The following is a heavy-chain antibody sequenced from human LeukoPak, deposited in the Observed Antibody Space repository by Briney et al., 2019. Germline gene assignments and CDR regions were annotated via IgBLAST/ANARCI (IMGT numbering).Heavy chain of an antibody. V-gene: IGHV6-1*01. J-gene: IGHJ4*02. CDR2: TYYRSKWYN. CDR3: ARGYGDSLLNY. CDR1: GDSVSGNSVA. D-gene: IGHD4-17*01. Sequence: SQTLSLTCAISGDSVSGNSVAWNWIRQSPWRGLEWLGRTYYRSKWYNDYAVSVKSRITIKSDTSKNQFSLQLNSMTPEATAVYYCARGYGDSLLNYWGQGALVTVSS.